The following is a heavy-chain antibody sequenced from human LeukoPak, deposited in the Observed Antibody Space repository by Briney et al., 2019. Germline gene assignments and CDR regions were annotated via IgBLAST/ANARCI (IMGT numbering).Heavy chain of an antibody. CDR1: GFTFNAYN. CDR2: IIPIFHTP. J-gene: IGHJ5*02. CDR3: ARDPPDP. Sequence: SVKVSCKASGFTFNAYNIHWVRQAPGQGLEWMGGIIPIFHTPNYAQKFQGRVTITADESTRTAYMELSSLRSEDTAVYYCARDPPDPWGQGTLVTVSS. V-gene: IGHV1-69*13.